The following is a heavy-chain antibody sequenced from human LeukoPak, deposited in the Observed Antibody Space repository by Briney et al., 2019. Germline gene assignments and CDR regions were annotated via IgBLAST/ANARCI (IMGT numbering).Heavy chain of an antibody. J-gene: IGHJ5*02. CDR1: GFTFTSSA. V-gene: IGHV1-58*02. CDR3: ARDFYDFWSGYYTPNWFDP. Sequence: SVKVSCKASGFTFTSSAMQWVRQARGQRLEWIGWIVVGSGNTNYAQKFQERVTITRDMSTSTAYMELRSLRSGDTAVYYCARDFYDFWSGYYTPNWFDPWGQGTLVTVSS. D-gene: IGHD3-3*01. CDR2: IVVGSGNT.